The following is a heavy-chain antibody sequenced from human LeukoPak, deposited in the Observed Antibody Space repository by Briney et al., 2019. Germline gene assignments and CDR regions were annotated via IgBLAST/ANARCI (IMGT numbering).Heavy chain of an antibody. CDR1: GFTFSSYS. D-gene: IGHD6-19*01. CDR3: ARVGIAVDGGDY. CDR2: ISSSSSYI. Sequence: GGPLRLSCAASGFTFSSYSMNWVRQAPGKGLEWVSSISSSSSYIYYADSVKGRFTISRDNAKNSLYLQMNSLRAEDTAVYYCARVGIAVDGGDYWGQGTLVTVSS. J-gene: IGHJ4*02. V-gene: IGHV3-21*01.